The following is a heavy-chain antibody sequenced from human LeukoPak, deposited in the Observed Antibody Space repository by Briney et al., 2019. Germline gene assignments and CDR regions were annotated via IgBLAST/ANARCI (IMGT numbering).Heavy chain of an antibody. D-gene: IGHD3-10*01. CDR2: INPNSGNT. Sequence: ASVKVSCKASGYTFTSYDINWVRQATGQGLEWMGWINPNSGNTGYAQKFQGRVTMTRNTSISTAYMELSSLRSEDTAVYYCARTMYYYDSGSYQTLFGYWGQGTLVTVSS. CDR3: ARTMYYYDSGSYQTLFGY. CDR1: GYTFTSYD. V-gene: IGHV1-8*01. J-gene: IGHJ4*02.